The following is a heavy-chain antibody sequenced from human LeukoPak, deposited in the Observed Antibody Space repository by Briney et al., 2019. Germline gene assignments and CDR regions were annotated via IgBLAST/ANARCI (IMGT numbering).Heavy chain of an antibody. D-gene: IGHD3-3*01. J-gene: IGHJ6*03. Sequence: APVKVSCKAARYTFTSYGISWVRQAPGQGLEWRGWFSAFNVNTNYAQKLQGRVTMTTDTSTSTDYMELRSLRYDDTAVYYCARGGYYDFLGCDYYYYMDVWGKGTTVTVSS. CDR1: RYTFTSYG. CDR2: FSAFNVNT. CDR3: ARGGYYDFLGCDYYYYMDV. V-gene: IGHV1-18*01.